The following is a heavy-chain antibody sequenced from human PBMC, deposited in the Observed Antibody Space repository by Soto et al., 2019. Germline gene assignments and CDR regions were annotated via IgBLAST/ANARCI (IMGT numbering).Heavy chain of an antibody. Sequence: QVQLVQSGAEVRKPGSSVKVSCKAPGGTFRNYGVSWVRQAPGQGFEWIGGIIPIFDTPNYAQKFQGRVTITADESTRTAYMEVGSLRSEATAIYYCVRLYYYDSSGYFDSWGQGTLVTVSS. CDR1: GGTFRNYG. CDR3: VRLYYYDSSGYFDS. J-gene: IGHJ5*01. CDR2: IIPIFDTP. V-gene: IGHV1-69*12. D-gene: IGHD3-22*01.